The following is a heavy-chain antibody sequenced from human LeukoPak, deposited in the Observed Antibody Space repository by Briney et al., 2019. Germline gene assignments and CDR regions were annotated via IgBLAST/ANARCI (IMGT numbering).Heavy chain of an antibody. D-gene: IGHD4-23*01. CDR2: INPSGGST. J-gene: IGHJ1*01. CDR1: GYTFTSYY. Sequence: GASVKVSCKASGYTFTSYYMHWVRQAPGQGLEWMGIINPSGGSTSYAQKFQGRVTMTRDMSTSTVYMELSSLRSEDTAVYYCARDGGNEYFQHWGQGTLVTVSS. CDR3: ARDGGNEYFQH. V-gene: IGHV1-46*01.